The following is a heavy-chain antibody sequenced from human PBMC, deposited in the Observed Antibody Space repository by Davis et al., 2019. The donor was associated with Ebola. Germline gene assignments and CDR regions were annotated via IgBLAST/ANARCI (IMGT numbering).Heavy chain of an antibody. Sequence: SETLSLTCTVSGASVSSGTNYWSWIRQSPGKGLEWIGYIYHSGSTIYNPSLKSRVTISVDTSKNQFSLKLSSVTAADTAVYYCARVPVVPAASGVDYWGQGTLVTVSS. V-gene: IGHV4-61*01. J-gene: IGHJ4*02. CDR3: ARVPVVPAASGVDY. CDR2: IYHSGST. CDR1: GASVSSGTNY. D-gene: IGHD2-2*01.